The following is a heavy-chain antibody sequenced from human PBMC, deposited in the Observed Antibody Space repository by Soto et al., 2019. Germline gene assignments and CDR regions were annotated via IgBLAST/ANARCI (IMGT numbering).Heavy chain of an antibody. CDR2: ISYDGSNK. Sequence: GSLRLSCAASGFTFSSYGMHWVRQAPGKGLEWVAVISYDGSNKYYADSVKGRFTISRDNSKNTLYLQMNSLRAEDTAVYYCAKVDTIFGVVAQLSYYMDVWGKGTTVTVSS. CDR3: AKVDTIFGVVAQLSYYMDV. J-gene: IGHJ6*03. V-gene: IGHV3-30*18. D-gene: IGHD3-3*01. CDR1: GFTFSSYG.